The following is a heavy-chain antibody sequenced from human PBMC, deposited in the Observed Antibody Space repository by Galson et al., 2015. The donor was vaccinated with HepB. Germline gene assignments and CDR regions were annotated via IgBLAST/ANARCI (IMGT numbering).Heavy chain of an antibody. J-gene: IGHJ5*02. CDR2: TYYRSKWYN. V-gene: IGHV6-1*01. CDR1: RDSVSSNSAA. D-gene: IGHD4-17*01. Sequence: CAISRDSVSSNSAAWNWIRQSPSRGLEWLGRTYYRSKWYNDYAVSVKSRITINPDTSKNQFSLQLNSVTPEGTAVYYCAVTTETWFDPWGQGTLVTVSS. CDR3: AVTTETWFDP.